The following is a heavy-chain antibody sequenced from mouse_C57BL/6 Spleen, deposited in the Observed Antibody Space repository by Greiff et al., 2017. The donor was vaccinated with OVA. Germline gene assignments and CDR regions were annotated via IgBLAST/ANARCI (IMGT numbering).Heavy chain of an antibody. CDR2: IDPSDSYT. V-gene: IGHV1-50*01. Sequence: QVQLQQPGAELVKPGASVKLSCKASGYTFTSYWMQWVQQRPGQGLEWIGEIDPSDSYTYYTQKFKGTATLTVDTSSSTAFMQLSGLTSEDSAVYCCARGSPFADWGQGTLVTVSA. CDR3: ARGSPFAD. CDR1: GYTFTSYW. J-gene: IGHJ3*01. D-gene: IGHD1-1*02.